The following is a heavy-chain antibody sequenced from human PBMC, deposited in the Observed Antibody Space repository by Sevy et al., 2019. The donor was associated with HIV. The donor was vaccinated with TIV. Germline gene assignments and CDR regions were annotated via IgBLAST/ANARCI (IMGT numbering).Heavy chain of an antibody. Sequence: GGSLRLSCAASGFTFSIYVIHWVRQAPGKGLEWVANIKQDGSEKYYVDSVKGRFTISRDNAKNSLYLQMNSLRAEDTAVYYCARGRLDCSSTSCYEYYFDYWGQGTLVTVSS. CDR2: IKQDGSEK. V-gene: IGHV3-7*04. J-gene: IGHJ4*02. D-gene: IGHD2-2*01. CDR1: GFTFSIYV. CDR3: ARGRLDCSSTSCYEYYFDY.